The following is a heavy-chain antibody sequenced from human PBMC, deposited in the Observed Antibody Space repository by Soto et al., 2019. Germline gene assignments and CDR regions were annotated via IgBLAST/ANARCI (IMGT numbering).Heavy chain of an antibody. V-gene: IGHV3-7*05. J-gene: IGHJ3*02. CDR1: EFAFSSYW. D-gene: IGHD6-25*01. CDR2: IRRDGSQR. CDR3: ARDVSPGSSGLYFEAFAI. Sequence: EVHLVESGGGLVQPGGSLTLSCAASEFAFSSYWMTWVRQAPGKGLEWVANIRRDGSQRSYLDSVRGRFTISRANSKNSLYLKMNSLRAEDTALYFCARDVSPGSSGLYFEAFAIWGQGTMVTVSS.